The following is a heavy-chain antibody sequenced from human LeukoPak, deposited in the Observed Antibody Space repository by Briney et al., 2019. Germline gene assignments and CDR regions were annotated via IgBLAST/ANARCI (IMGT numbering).Heavy chain of an antibody. Sequence: GGSLRLSCAASGFTFSSYAMTWVRQAPGKGLERVSAISGSGGSTYYADSVKGRFTISRDNSKNTLYLQMNSLRAEDTAVYYCARGPRYCSSTSCYDWFDPWGQGTLVTVSS. CDR1: GFTFSSYA. CDR2: ISGSGGST. D-gene: IGHD2-2*01. V-gene: IGHV3-23*01. J-gene: IGHJ5*02. CDR3: ARGPRYCSSTSCYDWFDP.